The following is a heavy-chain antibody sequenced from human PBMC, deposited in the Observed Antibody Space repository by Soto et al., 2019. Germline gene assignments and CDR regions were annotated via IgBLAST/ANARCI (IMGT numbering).Heavy chain of an antibody. Sequence: FSSYAISWVRQAPGQGLEWMGGIIPIFGTANYAQKFQGRVTITADKSTSTAYMELSSLRSEDTAVYYCARRERVGGYDWSIFDYWGQGTLVTVS. CDR3: ARRERVGGYDWSIFDY. CDR2: IIPIFGTA. J-gene: IGHJ4*02. V-gene: IGHV1-69*06. CDR1: FSSYA. D-gene: IGHD5-12*01.